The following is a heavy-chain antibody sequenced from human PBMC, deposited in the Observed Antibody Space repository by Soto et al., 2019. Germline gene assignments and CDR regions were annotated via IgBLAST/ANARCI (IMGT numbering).Heavy chain of an antibody. Sequence: GGSLRLSCATSGLTFSNYAMSWVRQAPGGGLEWVSSMSGSSSTTYYADSVRGRFTISRDRSKNTLYLQMSSLRAEDTALYYCAKNQERELPRVIDFWGQGTLVTAPQ. V-gene: IGHV3-23*01. J-gene: IGHJ4*02. CDR3: AKNQERELPRVIDF. CDR2: MSGSSSTT. D-gene: IGHD1-7*01. CDR1: GLTFSNYA.